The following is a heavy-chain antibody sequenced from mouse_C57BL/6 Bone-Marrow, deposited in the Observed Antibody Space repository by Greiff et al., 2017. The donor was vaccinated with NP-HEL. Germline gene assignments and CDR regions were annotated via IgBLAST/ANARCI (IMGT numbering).Heavy chain of an antibody. CDR2: IDPNSGGT. V-gene: IGHV1-72*01. CDR3: ARSRYYSYYESYYAMDY. D-gene: IGHD2-12*01. Sequence: QVQLQQPGAELVKPGASVKLSCKASGYTFTSYWMHWVKQRPGRGLEWIGRIDPNSGGTKYNEQFKSKATLTVDKSSSTAYMQLSSLTSEDSAVYYGARSRYYSYYESYYAMDYWGQGTSVTVSS. CDR1: GYTFTSYW. J-gene: IGHJ4*01.